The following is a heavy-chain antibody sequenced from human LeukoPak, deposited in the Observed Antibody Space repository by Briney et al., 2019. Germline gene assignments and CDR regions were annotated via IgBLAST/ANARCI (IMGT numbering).Heavy chain of an antibody. CDR3: ARDTLTFGGVIVQPFDY. J-gene: IGHJ4*02. V-gene: IGHV1-2*02. CDR1: GYTFTGYY. D-gene: IGHD3-16*02. Sequence: GASAKVSCKASGYTFTGYYMHWVRQAPGQGLEWMGWINPNSGGTNYAQKFQGRVTMTRGTSISTAYMELSRLRSDDTAVYYCARDTLTFGGVIVQPFDYWGQGTLVTVSS. CDR2: INPNSGGT.